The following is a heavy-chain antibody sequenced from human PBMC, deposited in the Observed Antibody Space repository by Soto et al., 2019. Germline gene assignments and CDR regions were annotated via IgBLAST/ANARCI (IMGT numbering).Heavy chain of an antibody. CDR3: ARDRKVTGRSDAFDI. V-gene: IGHV3-21*01. Sequence: VGSLRLSCAASGFTFSRYSMNWVRQAPGKGLEWVSSISSSSSYIYYADSVKGRFTISRDNAKNSLYLQMNSLRAEDTAVYYCARDRKVTGRSDAFDIWGQGTMVTVSS. CDR1: GFTFSRYS. CDR2: ISSSSSYI. J-gene: IGHJ3*02. D-gene: IGHD1-20*01.